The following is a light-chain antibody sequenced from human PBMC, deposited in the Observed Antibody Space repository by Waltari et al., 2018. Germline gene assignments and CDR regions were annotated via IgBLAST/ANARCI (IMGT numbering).Light chain of an antibody. J-gene: IGKJ4*01. CDR3: HQYYITPLT. Sequence: DIVMTQSPDSLAVSLGERATVNCNSSQSVFYSSNNKDYLAWYQQKPGQPPKLLIYWESTRVSGVPARFSGSGSGTEFTLTISSLQAEDVAVYYCHQYYITPLTFGGGTKVEIK. CDR1: QSVFYSSNNKDY. V-gene: IGKV4-1*01. CDR2: WES.